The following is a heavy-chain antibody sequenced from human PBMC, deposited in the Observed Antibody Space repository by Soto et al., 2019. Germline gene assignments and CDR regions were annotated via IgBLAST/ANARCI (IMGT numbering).Heavy chain of an antibody. CDR2: ISNDGSNE. V-gene: IGHV3-30*18. CDR1: GFTFRWFG. J-gene: IGHJ4*02. CDR3: AKGEVRGIIPSYFDY. Sequence: LRLSCAGSGFTFRWFGMNWVRQAPGKGLEWVARISNDGSNEYYVDSVKGRFTISRDNSKNTLYLQMDSLRAEDTAVYYCAKGEVRGIIPSYFDYWGRGTLVTVSS. D-gene: IGHD3-10*01.